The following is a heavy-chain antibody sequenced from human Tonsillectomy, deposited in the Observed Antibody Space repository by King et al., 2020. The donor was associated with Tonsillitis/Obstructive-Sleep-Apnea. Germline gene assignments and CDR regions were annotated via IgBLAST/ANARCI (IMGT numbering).Heavy chain of an antibody. CDR2: IYDSGST. Sequence: VQLQESGPGLVKPSQTLSLTCTDSGGSISSGGYYWSWIRQHPGKGLEWIGYIYDSGSTYYNPSLKSRITISLDTSKNQFSLKLTSVTAADTAVYYCASEVTAGAFDYWGQGTLVTVSS. D-gene: IGHD2-21*02. CDR3: ASEVTAGAFDY. CDR1: GGSISSGGYY. V-gene: IGHV4-31*03. J-gene: IGHJ4*02.